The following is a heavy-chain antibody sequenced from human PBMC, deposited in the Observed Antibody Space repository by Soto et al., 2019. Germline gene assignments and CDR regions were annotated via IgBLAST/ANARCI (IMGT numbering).Heavy chain of an antibody. Sequence: QVQLQESGPGLVKPSETLSLSCTVSGGSVSSGNYYWTWIRQPPGKGLEWLAYIHDSGITNYNPSLKSRVTLSVDTSNNHFSLKLSSVTAADTAVYYCARDRGSAIDFWGQGTLVTVSS. CDR1: GGSVSSGNYY. D-gene: IGHD3-16*01. CDR2: IHDSGIT. J-gene: IGHJ4*02. CDR3: ARDRGSAIDF. V-gene: IGHV4-61*03.